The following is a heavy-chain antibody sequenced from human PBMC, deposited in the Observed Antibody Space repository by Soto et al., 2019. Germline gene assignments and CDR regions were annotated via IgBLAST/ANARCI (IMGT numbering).Heavy chain of an antibody. CDR3: AREEKQLARYGGDFDY. J-gene: IGHJ4*02. Sequence: PSETLSLTCAVSDGSVNTGNFYWSWIRQPPGKGLEWIRHIYYTGTTNYNPSFKSRVTISVDTSNNPFSLKVTSVTAADTAVYYCAREEKQLARYGGDFDYWGQGVLVTVSS. D-gene: IGHD3-16*01. V-gene: IGHV4-61*01. CDR1: DGSVNTGNFY. CDR2: IYYTGTT.